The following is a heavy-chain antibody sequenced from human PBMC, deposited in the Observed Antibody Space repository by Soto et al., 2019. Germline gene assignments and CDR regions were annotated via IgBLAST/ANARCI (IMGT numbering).Heavy chain of an antibody. Sequence: QVQLVESGGGVVQPGRSLRLSCAASGFTFSSYAMHWVRQAPGKGLEWVAVISYDGSNKYYADSVKGRFTISRDNSKNTLYLQMNSLRAEDTAVYYCPTPPMTTMSWGQGTLVTVSS. CDR3: PTPPMTTMS. V-gene: IGHV3-30*03. J-gene: IGHJ5*02. D-gene: IGHD4-4*01. CDR2: ISYDGSNK. CDR1: GFTFSSYA.